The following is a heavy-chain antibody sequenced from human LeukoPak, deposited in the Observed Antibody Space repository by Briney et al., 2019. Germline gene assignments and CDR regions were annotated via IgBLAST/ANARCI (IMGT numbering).Heavy chain of an antibody. CDR3: AKDGVRVAVADTHPIRGTYYFDY. CDR1: GFTFSSYA. D-gene: IGHD6-19*01. V-gene: IGHV3-23*01. CDR2: ISGSGGST. J-gene: IGHJ4*02. Sequence: PGGSLRLSCAASGFTFSSYAMSWVRQAPGKGLEWVSAISGSGGSTYYADSVKGRFTISRDNSKNTLYLQMNSLRAEDTAVYYCAKDGVRVAVADTHPIRGTYYFDYWGQGTLVTVSS.